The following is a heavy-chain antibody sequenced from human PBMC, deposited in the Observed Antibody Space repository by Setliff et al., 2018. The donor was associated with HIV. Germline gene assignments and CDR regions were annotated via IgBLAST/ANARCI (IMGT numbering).Heavy chain of an antibody. D-gene: IGHD3-10*01. Sequence: ASVKVSCKASGGTFDSHAISWVRQAPGQGFEWMGGIIHILGIRNYAHKFQGRVIITTDESTGTAYMELSSLKDDDTAIYYCARPAPLLGTSPANNAFDIWGQGTTITVTS. J-gene: IGHJ3*02. CDR2: IIHILGIR. CDR1: GGTFDSHA. V-gene: IGHV1-69*10. CDR3: ARPAPLLGTSPANNAFDI.